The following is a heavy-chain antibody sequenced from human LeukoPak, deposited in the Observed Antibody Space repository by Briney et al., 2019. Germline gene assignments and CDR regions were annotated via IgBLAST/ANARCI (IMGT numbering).Heavy chain of an antibody. V-gene: IGHV1-3*01. CDR3: ARDGGYNWNDVAFDI. CDR1: GYTFTSYA. Sequence: GASVKVSCTASGYTFTSYAMHWVRQAPGQRLEWMGWINAGNGNTKYSQKFQGRVTITRDTSASTAYMELSSLRSEDTAVYYCARDGGYNWNDVAFDIWGQGTMVTVSS. CDR2: INAGNGNT. D-gene: IGHD1-1*01. J-gene: IGHJ3*02.